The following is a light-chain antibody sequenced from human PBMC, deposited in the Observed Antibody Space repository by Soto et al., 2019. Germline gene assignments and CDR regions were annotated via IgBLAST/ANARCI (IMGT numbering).Light chain of an antibody. Sequence: DIQMTQSPSTLSASVGDRVTITCRASQSISSWLAWYQQKPGKAPKLLIYKASSLESGVPSRFSGGGSGTEFTLTISSLQHDDFATYYRQQYNSYPWTFGQGTKVEIK. V-gene: IGKV1-5*03. CDR1: QSISSW. CDR3: QQYNSYPWT. CDR2: KAS. J-gene: IGKJ1*01.